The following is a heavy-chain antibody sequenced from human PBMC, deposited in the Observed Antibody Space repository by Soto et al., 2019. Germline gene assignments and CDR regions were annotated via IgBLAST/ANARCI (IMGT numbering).Heavy chain of an antibody. Sequence: SETLSLTCAVYGGSFSGYYWSWIRQPPGKGLEWIGEINHSGSTNYNPSLKSRVTISVDTSKNQFSLKLSSVTAADTAVYYCARAGGSGSYHTIDYWGQGTLVTVSS. D-gene: IGHD3-10*01. CDR1: GGSFSGYY. J-gene: IGHJ4*02. V-gene: IGHV4-34*01. CDR3: ARAGGSGSYHTIDY. CDR2: INHSGST.